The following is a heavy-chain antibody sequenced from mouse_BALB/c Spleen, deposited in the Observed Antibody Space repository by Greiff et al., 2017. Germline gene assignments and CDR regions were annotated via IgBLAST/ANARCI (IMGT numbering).Heavy chain of an antibody. CDR1: GFTFSSYA. CDR2: ISSGGSYT. J-gene: IGHJ4*01. CDR3: AREWTPMDY. V-gene: IGHV5-9-4*01. Sequence: EVKLVESGGGLVKPGGSLKLSCAASGFTFSSYAMSWVRQSPEKRLEWVAEISSGGSYTYYPDTVTGRFTISRDNAKNTLYLEMSSLRSEDTAMYYCAREWTPMDYWGQGTSVTVSS.